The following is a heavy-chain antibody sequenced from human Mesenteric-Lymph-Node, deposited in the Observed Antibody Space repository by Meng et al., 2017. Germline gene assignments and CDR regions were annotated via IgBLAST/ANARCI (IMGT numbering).Heavy chain of an antibody. Sequence: GQGRGPGPGLVKPSQTLSLTCTVSGGSMSSGDYFWNWIRQPPGKGLEWIGYIYYSGNTYYNPSLKSRVTISIDTSKNQFSLKLSSVTAADTAVYYCARAEYYNWFDPWGQGTLVTVSS. J-gene: IGHJ5*02. CDR2: IYYSGNT. V-gene: IGHV4-30-4*01. CDR3: ARAEYYNWFDP. CDR1: GGSMSSGDYF. D-gene: IGHD1-14*01.